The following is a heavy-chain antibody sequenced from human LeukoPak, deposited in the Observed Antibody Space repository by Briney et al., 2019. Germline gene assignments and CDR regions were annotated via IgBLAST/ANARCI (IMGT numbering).Heavy chain of an antibody. D-gene: IGHD3-3*01. V-gene: IGHV1-8*01. CDR1: GYTFTSYD. CDR2: MNPNSGNT. J-gene: IGHJ6*03. CDR3: ARGVRYDFWSGYYGDYYYYMDV. Sequence: ASVKVSCKASGYTFTSYDINWVRQATGQGLEWMGWMNPNSGNTGYAQKFQGRVTMTRITSISTAYMELSSLRSEDTAVYYCARGVRYDFWSGYYGDYYYYMDVWGKGTTVTVSS.